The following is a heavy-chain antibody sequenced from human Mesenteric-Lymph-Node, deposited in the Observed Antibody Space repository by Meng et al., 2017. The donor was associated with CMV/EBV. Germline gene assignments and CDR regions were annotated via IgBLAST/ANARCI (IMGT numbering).Heavy chain of an antibody. Sequence: SVKVSCKAYGYTLTDYYIKWVRQATGQGLEWMGRINPNSGAKNYAQKFQDRVTMTRDTSISTAYMELGGLRSDDTAIYYCATLNFDYWGQGTLVTVSS. V-gene: IGHV1-2*06. CDR2: INPNSGAK. CDR3: ATLNFDY. CDR1: GYTLTDYY. J-gene: IGHJ4*02.